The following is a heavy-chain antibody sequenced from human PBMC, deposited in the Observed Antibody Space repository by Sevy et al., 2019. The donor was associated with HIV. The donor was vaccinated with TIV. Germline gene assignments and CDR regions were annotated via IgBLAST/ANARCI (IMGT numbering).Heavy chain of an antibody. CDR2: ISSLSRYI. Sequence: GGSLRLSCAASEFTFSTYAMNWVRQAPGKGLEWVSSISSLSRYIYYADSVKGRFTISRDNTKNSLYLQMNSLTAEDTAVYYCARDLTAPVEDSGTYPSYFDYWGQGTLVTVSS. D-gene: IGHD1-26*01. J-gene: IGHJ4*02. CDR1: EFTFSTYA. CDR3: ARDLTAPVEDSGTYPSYFDY. V-gene: IGHV3-21*01.